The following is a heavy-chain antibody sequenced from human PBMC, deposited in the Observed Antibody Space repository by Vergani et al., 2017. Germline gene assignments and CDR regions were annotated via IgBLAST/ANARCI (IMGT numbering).Heavy chain of an antibody. CDR2: INWNSGTI. CDR3: AKDMGRMATIPWA. Sequence: DVHLAESGGGLVKPGRSLRLSCAASGFTFEDYAMHWVRQAPGKGLEWVSGINWNSGTIDYADSVKGRFTISRDNAKNSLYLQMNSLRDEDMALYYCAKDMGRMATIPWAWGQGTLVTVSS. D-gene: IGHD5-24*01. J-gene: IGHJ5*02. CDR1: GFTFEDYA. V-gene: IGHV3-9*03.